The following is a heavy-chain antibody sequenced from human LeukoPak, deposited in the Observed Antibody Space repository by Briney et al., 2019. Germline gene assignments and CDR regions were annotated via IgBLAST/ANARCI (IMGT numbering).Heavy chain of an antibody. CDR2: IYYSGST. Sequence: SQTLSLTCTVSGGSISSGDYYWSWIRQPPGKGLAWIGYIYYSGSTYYNPSLKSRVTISVDTSKNQFSLKLSSVTAADTAVYYCARDAMVRGVISMYYYYYGMDVWGQGTTVTVSS. CDR3: ARDAMVRGVISMYYYYYGMDV. D-gene: IGHD3-10*01. V-gene: IGHV4-30-4*01. CDR1: GGSISSGDYY. J-gene: IGHJ6*02.